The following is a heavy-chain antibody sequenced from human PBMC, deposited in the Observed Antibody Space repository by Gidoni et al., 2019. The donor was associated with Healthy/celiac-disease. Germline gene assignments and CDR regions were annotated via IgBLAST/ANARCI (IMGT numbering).Heavy chain of an antibody. CDR3: ARVGGEGDYYDSSGYYLDY. D-gene: IGHD3-22*01. Sequence: QVQLQESGPGLVKPSGTLSLTCAVSGGSISSSNWWSWVRQPPGKGLEWIGEIYHSGSTNYNPSLKSRVTISVDKSKNQFSLKLSSVTAADTAVYYCARVGGEGDYYDSSGYYLDYWGQGTLVTVSS. CDR1: GGSISSSNW. CDR2: IYHSGST. J-gene: IGHJ4*02. V-gene: IGHV4-4*02.